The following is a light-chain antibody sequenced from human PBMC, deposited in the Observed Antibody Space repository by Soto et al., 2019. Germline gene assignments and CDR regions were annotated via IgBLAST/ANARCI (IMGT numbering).Light chain of an antibody. CDR2: GNS. CDR1: RSNIGAGYD. V-gene: IGLV1-40*01. Sequence: QSVLTQPPSVSGAPGQRVTISCTGSRSNIGAGYDVHWYQQLPGTAPKLLIYGNSNRPSGVPDRFSGSKSGTSASLAITGLQVEDEAEYYCQSYDSSLSGYVFGTGTKLTVL. J-gene: IGLJ1*01. CDR3: QSYDSSLSGYV.